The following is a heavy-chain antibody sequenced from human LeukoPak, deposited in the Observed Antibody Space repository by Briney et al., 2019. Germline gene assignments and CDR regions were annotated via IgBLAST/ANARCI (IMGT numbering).Heavy chain of an antibody. CDR3: ASGWSGYFASLDY. D-gene: IGHD3-3*01. CDR2: ISAYNGDS. CDR1: GDRFSSYG. J-gene: IGHJ4*02. V-gene: IGHV1-18*01. Sequence: ASVKGSCKGSGDRFSSYGMHWVRQAPGQGLEWMGWISAYNGDSDYAQNLQGRVTMTTDPSTSTAYMELRSLRSDDTAVYYCASGWSGYFASLDYWGQGTLVTVAS.